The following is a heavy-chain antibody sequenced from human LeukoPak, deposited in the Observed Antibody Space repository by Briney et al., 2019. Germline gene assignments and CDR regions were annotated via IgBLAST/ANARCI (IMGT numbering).Heavy chain of an antibody. CDR1: GFTFSSYG. Sequence: PGGTLRLSCAASGFTFSSYGMSWVRQAPGKGLEWVSAISGSGGSTYYADSVKGRFTISRDNSKNTLYLQMNSLRAEDTAVYYCARASEWELLMGYYYYYYMDVWGKGTTVTVSS. CDR3: ARASEWELLMGYYYYYYMDV. V-gene: IGHV3-23*01. J-gene: IGHJ6*03. D-gene: IGHD1-26*01. CDR2: ISGSGGST.